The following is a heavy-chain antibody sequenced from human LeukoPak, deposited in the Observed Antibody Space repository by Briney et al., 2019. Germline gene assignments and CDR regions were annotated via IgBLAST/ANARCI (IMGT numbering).Heavy chain of an antibody. D-gene: IGHD2-2*01. CDR1: GYTFTSYG. CDR3: ARDPGGCSSTSCYLPYYYYYGMDV. J-gene: IGHJ6*04. Sequence: ASVKVSCKASGYTFTSYGISWVRQAPGQGLEWMGWISAYNGKTNYAQKLQGRVTITTDTSTSTAYMELRSLRSDDTAVYYCARDPGGCSSTSCYLPYYYYYGMDVWGKGTTVTVSS. CDR2: ISAYNGKT. V-gene: IGHV1-18*04.